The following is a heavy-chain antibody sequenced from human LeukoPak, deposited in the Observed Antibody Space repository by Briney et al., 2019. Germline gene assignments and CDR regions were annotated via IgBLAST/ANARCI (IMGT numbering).Heavy chain of an antibody. D-gene: IGHD6-6*01. CDR1: GFTFSSYS. J-gene: IGHJ4*02. CDR2: ISSSSSYI. Sequence: GGSLRLSCAASGFTFSSYSMNWVRQAPGKGLEWVSSISSSSSYIYYADSVKGRFTISRDNAKNSLYLQMNSLRAEDTAVYYCARARQLGGPALDYWGQGTLVTVSS. CDR3: ARARQLGGPALDY. V-gene: IGHV3-21*01.